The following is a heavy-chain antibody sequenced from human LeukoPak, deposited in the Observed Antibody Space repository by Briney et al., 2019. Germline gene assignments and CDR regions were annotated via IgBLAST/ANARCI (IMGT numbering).Heavy chain of an antibody. D-gene: IGHD3-9*01. CDR3: ARGDGDILTGYSHYFDY. CDR2: ISYDGSNK. CDR1: GFTVSSNY. V-gene: IGHV3-30-3*01. J-gene: IGHJ4*02. Sequence: GGSLRLSCAASGFTVSSNYMSWVRQAPGKGLEWVAVISYDGSNKYYADSVKGRFTISRDNSKNTLYLQMNSLRAEDTAVYYCARGDGDILTGYSHYFDYWGQGTLVTVSS.